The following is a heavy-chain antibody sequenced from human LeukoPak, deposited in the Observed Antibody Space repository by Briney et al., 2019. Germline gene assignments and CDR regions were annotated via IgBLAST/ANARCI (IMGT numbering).Heavy chain of an antibody. CDR3: ARQGEGYTYYYDSSGYYYDY. CDR1: GGSLSSSSYY. V-gene: IGHV4-39*01. Sequence: SETLSLTCTVSGGSLSSSSYYWGWIRQPPGEGLEWIGCIYYSGRTYYNTSLKSRVTISVDTSKNQFSRKLSSVTAADTAVYYCARQGEGYTYYYDSSGYYYDYWGQGTLVTVSS. D-gene: IGHD3-22*01. J-gene: IGHJ4*02. CDR2: IYYSGRT.